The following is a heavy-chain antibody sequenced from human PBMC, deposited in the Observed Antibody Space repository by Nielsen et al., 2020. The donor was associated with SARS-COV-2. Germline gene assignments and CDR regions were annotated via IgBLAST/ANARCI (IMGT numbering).Heavy chain of an antibody. J-gene: IGHJ5*02. V-gene: IGHV4-34*01. D-gene: IGHD3-22*01. CDR2: INHSGST. CDR3: ARDRGTYYYDSSGYGIWFDP. Sequence: PGKGLEWIGEINHSGSTNYNPSLKSRVTISVDTSKNQFSLKLSSVTAADTAVYYCARDRGTYYYDSSGYGIWFDPWGQGTLVTVSS.